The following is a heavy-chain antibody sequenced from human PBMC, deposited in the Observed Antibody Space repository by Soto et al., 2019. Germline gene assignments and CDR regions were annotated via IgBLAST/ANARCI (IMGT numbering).Heavy chain of an antibody. CDR2: ISTSGGST. CDR3: AKFYGGNSAHTYAIDP. V-gene: IGHV3-23*01. J-gene: IGHJ5*02. Sequence: EVQLLESGGGLVQPGGSLRLSCAASGFTFSSYAMSWVRQAPGKGLEWVSTISTSGGSTHYADSVKGRFTISRDNSKNTLYLQINSLRAGDTAVYYCAKFYGGNSAHTYAIDPWGQGTLVTVSS. CDR1: GFTFSSYA. D-gene: IGHD2-21*02.